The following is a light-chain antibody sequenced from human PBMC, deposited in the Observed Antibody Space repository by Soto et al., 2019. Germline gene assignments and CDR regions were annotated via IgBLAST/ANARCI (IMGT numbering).Light chain of an antibody. J-gene: IGKJ2*01. Sequence: DIQMTQSPSSLSASVGARVTITCRASQSISSYLNWYQQKPGTAPKVLIYAASTLQSGVPSRFSGTRSGTDCTLSISSLQPEDFATYYCQQRYTTPYTFGQGTKLEIK. CDR1: QSISSY. CDR2: AAS. V-gene: IGKV1-39*01. CDR3: QQRYTTPYT.